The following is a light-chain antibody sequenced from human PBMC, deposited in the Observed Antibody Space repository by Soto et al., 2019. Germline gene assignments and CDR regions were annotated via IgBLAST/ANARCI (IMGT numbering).Light chain of an antibody. Sequence: QSVLTQPPSASGTPGQRVTISCSGSSSNIGSNYVYWYQHPPGTAPKLLIYRNNQRPSAVPDRFSGSKSGTSGSLAISGLRSEDEADYYCAAWDDSLSAWVFGGGTKVTVL. V-gene: IGLV1-47*01. J-gene: IGLJ3*02. CDR1: SSNIGSNY. CDR3: AAWDDSLSAWV. CDR2: RNN.